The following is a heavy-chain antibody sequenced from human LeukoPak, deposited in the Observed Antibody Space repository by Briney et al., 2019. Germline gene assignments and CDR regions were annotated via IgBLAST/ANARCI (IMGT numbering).Heavy chain of an antibody. CDR2: ISWNSGSM. J-gene: IGHJ5*02. V-gene: IGHV3-9*01. D-gene: IGHD1-14*01. CDR1: GFTFDDYA. Sequence: GRSLRLSCAASGFTFDDYAMHWVRQAPGKGLEWVSGISWNSGSMGYADSVKGRFTISRDNAKNSLYLQMNSLRAEDTALYYCAKASTSQPNSWFDPWGQGTLVTVSS. CDR3: AKASTSQPNSWFDP.